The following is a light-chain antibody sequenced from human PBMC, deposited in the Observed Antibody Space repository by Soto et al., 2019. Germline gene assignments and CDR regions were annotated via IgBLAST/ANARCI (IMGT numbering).Light chain of an antibody. CDR2: SAS. Sequence: EIVMTQSPATVSVSPGERATLSCRASQSVISSLAWYQQKPGQAPRLLIYSASTRATGIPARFSGRGSGTEFTLIISSLQSEDFAVYYCQQYNKWPHTFGGGTLVEI. V-gene: IGKV3-15*01. CDR3: QQYNKWPHT. J-gene: IGKJ4*01. CDR1: QSVISS.